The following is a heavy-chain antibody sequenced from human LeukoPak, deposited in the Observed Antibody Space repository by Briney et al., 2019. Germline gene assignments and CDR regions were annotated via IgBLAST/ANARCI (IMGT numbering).Heavy chain of an antibody. CDR3: ARGNHPGVVGAPPFDY. Sequence: ASVKVSCKASGYTFTGYYMHWVRQAPGQGLEWMGWINPNSGGTNYAQKFQGRVTMTRDTSISTAYMELSRLRSDDTAVYYCARGNHPGVVGAPPFDYWGQGTLVTVSS. CDR1: GYTFTGYY. CDR2: INPNSGGT. V-gene: IGHV1-2*02. J-gene: IGHJ4*02. D-gene: IGHD1-26*01.